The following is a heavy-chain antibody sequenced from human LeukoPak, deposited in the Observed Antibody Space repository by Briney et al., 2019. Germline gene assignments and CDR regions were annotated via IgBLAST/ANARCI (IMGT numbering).Heavy chain of an antibody. V-gene: IGHV1-46*01. CDR2: INPSGGST. D-gene: IGHD3-10*01. J-gene: IGHJ6*03. CDR3: ARNGEQFGFGELFMNYYMDV. Sequence: ASVKVSCKASGYTFTGYYMHWVRQAPGQGLEWMGIINPSGGSTSYAQKFQGRVTMTRDMSTSTVYMELSSLRSEDTAVYYCARNGEQFGFGELFMNYYMDVWGKGTTVTVSS. CDR1: GYTFTGYY.